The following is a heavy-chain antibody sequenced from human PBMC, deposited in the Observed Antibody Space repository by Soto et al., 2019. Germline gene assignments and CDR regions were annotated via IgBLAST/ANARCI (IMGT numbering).Heavy chain of an antibody. CDR1: GFTFSSYS. D-gene: IGHD1-26*01. CDR2: ISSSSSYI. CDR3: ARTRAGVGATIVYYFDY. Sequence: GGSLRLSCAASGFTFSSYSMNWVRQAPGKGLEWVSSISSSSSYIYYADSVKGRFTISRDNAKNSLYLQMNGLRAEDTAVYYCARTRAGVGATIVYYFDYWGQGTLVTVSS. J-gene: IGHJ4*02. V-gene: IGHV3-21*01.